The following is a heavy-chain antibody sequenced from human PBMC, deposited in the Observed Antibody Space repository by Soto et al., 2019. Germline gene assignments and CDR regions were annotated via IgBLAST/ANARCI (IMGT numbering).Heavy chain of an antibody. D-gene: IGHD1-26*01. CDR1: GFTFSSYA. CDR2: ISSRGGSV. Sequence: GGSLRLSCSVSGFTFSSYAMGWVRQAPGQGLEWVSVISSRGGSVYYADSVKGRFTVSRDNSLNVLFLHMNKLRVEDTAVYYCAKMAISTTSSFDNWGQGIMVSVYS. V-gene: IGHV3-23*01. CDR3: AKMAISTTSSFDN. J-gene: IGHJ4*02.